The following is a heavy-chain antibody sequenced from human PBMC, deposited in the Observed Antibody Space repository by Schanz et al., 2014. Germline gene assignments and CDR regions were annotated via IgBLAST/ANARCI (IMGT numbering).Heavy chain of an antibody. V-gene: IGHV3-7*01. D-gene: IGHD1-26*01. CDR2: IKPDGSEK. Sequence: EVFLVESGGGLVQPGGSLRLSCAASGFTFSIHYMSWVRQAPGKGLEWVAKIKPDGSEKLYVDSVRGRFAVSRDNVKNLLYLEMNSLRDEDTAVYYCARGGATGFDYWGQGTLVTVSS. CDR3: ARGGATGFDY. J-gene: IGHJ4*02. CDR1: GFTFSIHY.